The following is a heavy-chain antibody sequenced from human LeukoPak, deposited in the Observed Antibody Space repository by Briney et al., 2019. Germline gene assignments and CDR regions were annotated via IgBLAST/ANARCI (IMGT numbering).Heavy chain of an antibody. CDR2: ISGSGGST. D-gene: IGHD3-22*01. CDR1: GFTFSSYA. Sequence: GGSPRLSCAASGFTFSSYAMNWVRQAPGKGLEWVSAISGSGGSTYYADSVQGRFTISRDNSKNTLYLQMNSLRAEDTAVYYCAKELYYYDSSGYYYVIDYWGQGTLVTVSS. V-gene: IGHV3-23*01. J-gene: IGHJ4*02. CDR3: AKELYYYDSSGYYYVIDY.